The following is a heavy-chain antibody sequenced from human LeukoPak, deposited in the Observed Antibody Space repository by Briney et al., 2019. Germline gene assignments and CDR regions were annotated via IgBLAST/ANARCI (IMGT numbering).Heavy chain of an antibody. CDR2: IYSRGGT. D-gene: IGHD3-3*01. CDR3: AKENDFWSGYYTPSDDY. V-gene: IGHV3-53*01. Sequence: GGSLRLSCAASGFTVSSNFMSWVRQAPGKGLECVSVIYSRGGTYYADSVQGRFTISRDNTKNTLYLQMNSLRAEDTAVYYCAKENDFWSGYYTPSDDYWGQGTLVTVSS. J-gene: IGHJ4*02. CDR1: GFTVSSNF.